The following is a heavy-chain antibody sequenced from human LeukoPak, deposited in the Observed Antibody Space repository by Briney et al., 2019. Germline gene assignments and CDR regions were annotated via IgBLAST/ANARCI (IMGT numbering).Heavy chain of an antibody. CDR1: GYTLTELS. Sequence: ASVKVSCKVSGYTLTELSMHWVRQAPGKGLEWMGGFDPEDGETIYAQKFQGRVTMTEDTSTDTAYMELSSLRSEDTAVYYCATNPNTFGGVENWFDPWGQGTLVTVSS. D-gene: IGHD3-16*01. CDR2: FDPEDGET. J-gene: IGHJ5*02. CDR3: ATNPNTFGGVENWFDP. V-gene: IGHV1-24*01.